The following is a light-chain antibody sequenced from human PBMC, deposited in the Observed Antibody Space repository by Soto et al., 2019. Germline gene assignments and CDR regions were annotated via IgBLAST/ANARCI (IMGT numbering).Light chain of an antibody. CDR3: QQYNTMAT. Sequence: DIQMTQSPSTLSASVGDRVSITCRSSQSISSWVAWYQQKPGKAPKLLISKASSLESGVPSRFSGSGSGTEFTLTITSLQPDDFATYYCQQYNTMATFGQGNNVQIK. CDR1: QSISSW. V-gene: IGKV1-5*03. CDR2: KAS. J-gene: IGKJ1*01.